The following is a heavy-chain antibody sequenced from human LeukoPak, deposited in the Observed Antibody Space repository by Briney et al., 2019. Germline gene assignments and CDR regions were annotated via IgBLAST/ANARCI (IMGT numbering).Heavy chain of an antibody. CDR3: AKDFSTGSLVYAEYFQH. V-gene: IGHV3-30*02. D-gene: IGHD3/OR15-3a*01. J-gene: IGHJ1*01. CDR1: GFTFSSYG. CDR2: IRYDGSNK. Sequence: PGGSLRLSCAASGFTFSSYGMHWVRQAPGKGLEWVAFIRYDGSNKYYADSVKGRFTISRDNSKNTLYLQMNSLRPEDTAVYYCAKDFSTGSLVYAEYFQHWGQGTLVTVSS.